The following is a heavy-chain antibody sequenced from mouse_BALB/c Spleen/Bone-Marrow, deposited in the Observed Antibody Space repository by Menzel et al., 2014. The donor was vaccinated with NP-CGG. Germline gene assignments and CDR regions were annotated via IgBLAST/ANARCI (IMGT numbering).Heavy chain of an antibody. CDR2: INPSNGRT. V-gene: IGHV1S81*02. CDR3: ARGGGFAWFAY. CDR1: GYTFTSYW. J-gene: IGHJ3*01. D-gene: IGHD1-2*01. Sequence: VKLQESGAELVKPAASVKLSCKASGYTFTSYWMHWVKQRPGQGLEWIGEINPSNGRTNYNEKFKSKATLTVDKSSSTAYMQLSSLTSEDSAVYYCARGGGFAWFAYWGQGTLVTVSA.